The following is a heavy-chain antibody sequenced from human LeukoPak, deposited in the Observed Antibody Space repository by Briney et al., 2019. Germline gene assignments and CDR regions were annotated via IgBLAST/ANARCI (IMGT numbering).Heavy chain of an antibody. Sequence: NPSETLSLTCTVSGGSISSSSYYWGWIRQPPGKGLEWIGEINHSGSTNYNPSLKSRVTISVDTSKNQFSLKLSSVTAADTAAYYCARGWRLSDFWSGYYNSFGFDYWGQGTLVTVSS. J-gene: IGHJ4*02. CDR3: ARGWRLSDFWSGYYNSFGFDY. CDR2: INHSGST. CDR1: GGSISSSSYY. V-gene: IGHV4-39*07. D-gene: IGHD3-3*01.